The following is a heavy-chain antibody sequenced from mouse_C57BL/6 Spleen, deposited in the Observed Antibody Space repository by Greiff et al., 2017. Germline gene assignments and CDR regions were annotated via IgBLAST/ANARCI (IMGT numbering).Heavy chain of an antibody. CDR2: IYPGDGDT. CDR1: GYAFSSYW. J-gene: IGHJ4*01. V-gene: IGHV1-80*01. Sequence: VQLQQSGAELVKPGASVKISCKASGYAFSSYWMNWVKQRPGKGLEWIGQIYPGDGDTNYNGKFKGKATLTADKSSSTAYMQLSSLTSEDSAVYFCARLSSPYYAMDYWGQGTSVTVSS. CDR3: ARLSSPYYAMDY.